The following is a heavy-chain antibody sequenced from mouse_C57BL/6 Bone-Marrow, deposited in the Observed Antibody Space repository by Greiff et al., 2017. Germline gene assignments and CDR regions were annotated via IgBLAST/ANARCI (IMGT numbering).Heavy chain of an antibody. CDR3: ATGGVLDYLDY. V-gene: IGHV3-6*01. CDR2: ISYDGSN. CDR1: GYSITSGYY. J-gene: IGHJ2*01. Sequence: EVKLMESGPGLVKPSQSLSLTCSVTGYSITSGYYWNWIRQFPGNKLEWMGYISYDGSNNYNPSLKNRISITRDTSKNQFFLKLNSVTTEDTATXYCATGGVLDYLDYWGQGTTLTVSS.